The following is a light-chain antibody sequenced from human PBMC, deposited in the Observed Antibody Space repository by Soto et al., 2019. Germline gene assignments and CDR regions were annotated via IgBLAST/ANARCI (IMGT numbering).Light chain of an antibody. J-gene: IGKJ1*01. CDR1: QTINKW. V-gene: IGKV1-5*01. CDR2: DAS. Sequence: GDRVTITCRASQTINKWLAWYQQKPGKAPQLLISDASSLQNGAPSRFSGSGSGTEFTLTISSLRPEDFATYYCQQYSDYSSFGHGTKVDIK. CDR3: QQYSDYSS.